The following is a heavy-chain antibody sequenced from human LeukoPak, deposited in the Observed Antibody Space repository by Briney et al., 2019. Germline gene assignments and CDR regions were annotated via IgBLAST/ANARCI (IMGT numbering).Heavy chain of an antibody. V-gene: IGHV3-30*03. J-gene: IGHJ4*02. D-gene: IGHD3-16*01. Sequence: GGSLRLSCAASGFTFSSYSMNWVRQAPGKGLEWVAVISYDGSNKYYADSVKGRFTISRDNSKNTLYLQMNSLRAEDTAVYYCARGYHDFGYWGQGTLVTVSS. CDR3: ARGYHDFGY. CDR1: GFTFSSYS. CDR2: ISYDGSNK.